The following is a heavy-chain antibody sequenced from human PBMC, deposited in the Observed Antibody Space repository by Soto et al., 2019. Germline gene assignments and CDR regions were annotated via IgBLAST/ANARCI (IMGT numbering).Heavy chain of an antibody. CDR1: GYTFNNYG. CDR3: ARDKADYYYYGMDV. Sequence: ASVKVSCKASGYTFNNYGISWVRQAPGQGLEWMGWISPYNGDTNSAPRLQGRVTMTTDTSTSTAYMELRSLRSDDTAVYYCARDKADYYYYGMDVWGQGTTVTVSS. J-gene: IGHJ6*02. CDR2: ISPYNGDT. V-gene: IGHV1-18*01.